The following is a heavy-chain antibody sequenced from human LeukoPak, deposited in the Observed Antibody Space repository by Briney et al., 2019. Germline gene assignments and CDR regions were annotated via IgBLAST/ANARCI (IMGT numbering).Heavy chain of an antibody. CDR2: IYRSGST. CDR3: ARGDYYYDNSASY. J-gene: IGHJ4*02. CDR1: GYSISSGYY. V-gene: IGHV4-38-2*01. D-gene: IGHD3-22*01. Sequence: SETLSLTCAVSGYSISSGYYWGWIRQPPGRGLEWIGSIYRSGSTYYNPSLKSRVTISVDTSKNQFSLNLNSVTAADTAVYYCARGDYYYDNSASYWGQGTQVTVSS.